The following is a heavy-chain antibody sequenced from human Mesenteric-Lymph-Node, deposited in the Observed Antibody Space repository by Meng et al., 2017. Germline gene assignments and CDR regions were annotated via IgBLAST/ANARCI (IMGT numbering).Heavy chain of an antibody. J-gene: IGHJ3*02. CDR1: GFTFSSYG. Sequence: GGSLRLSCAASGFTFSSYGMHWVRQAPGKGLEWVAVIWYDGSNKYYADSVKGRFTISRDNSKNTLYLQMNSLGAEDTAVYYCARDGREDVDAFDIWGQGTMVTVSS. D-gene: IGHD2-15*01. CDR2: IWYDGSNK. CDR3: ARDGREDVDAFDI. V-gene: IGHV3-33*01.